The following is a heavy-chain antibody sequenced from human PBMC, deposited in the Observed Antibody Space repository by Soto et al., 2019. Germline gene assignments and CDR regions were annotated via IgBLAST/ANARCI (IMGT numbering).Heavy chain of an antibody. J-gene: IGHJ4*02. CDR2: IMSDETIV. Sequence: EGQVVASGGGLVQRGGSLRLSCEGFGYTFRGYGMIWVRQAPGKGLACVSYIMSDETIVNYADSVKGRFTISRDSSKNSLFLQMNSLRDEDTAVYYSVRGGGVVTTWVDYWGQGAQVTVSS. CDR3: VRGGGVVTTWVDY. V-gene: IGHV3-48*02. CDR1: GYTFRGYG. D-gene: IGHD3-3*01.